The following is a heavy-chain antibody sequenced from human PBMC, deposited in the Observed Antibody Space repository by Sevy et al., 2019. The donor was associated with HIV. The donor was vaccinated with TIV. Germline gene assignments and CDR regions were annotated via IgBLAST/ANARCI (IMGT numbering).Heavy chain of an antibody. D-gene: IGHD5-12*01. CDR3: AGMATTHDAFDI. Sequence: GGSLRLSCAASGFTFSSYGMHWVRQAPGKGLEWVAVIWYDGSNKYYADSVKGRFTISRDNSKNTLYLQMNSLRAEATAVYYCAGMATTHDAFDIWGQGTMVTVSS. CDR1: GFTFSSYG. CDR2: IWYDGSNK. J-gene: IGHJ3*02. V-gene: IGHV3-33*01.